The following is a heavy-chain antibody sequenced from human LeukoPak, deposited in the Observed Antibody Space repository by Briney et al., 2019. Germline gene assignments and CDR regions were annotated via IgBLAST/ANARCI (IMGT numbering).Heavy chain of an antibody. CDR2: IRYDGSNK. V-gene: IGHV3-30*02. J-gene: IGHJ4*02. D-gene: IGHD7-27*01. Sequence: GGSLRLSCVASGFTFSNFGMHWVRQAPGKGLGWVAFIRYDGSNKYYADSVKGRFTISRDNSKNTLYLQMNSLRAEDTAVYYCAKDTPELGTFDYWGQGTLVTVSS. CDR1: GFTFSNFG. CDR3: AKDTPELGTFDY.